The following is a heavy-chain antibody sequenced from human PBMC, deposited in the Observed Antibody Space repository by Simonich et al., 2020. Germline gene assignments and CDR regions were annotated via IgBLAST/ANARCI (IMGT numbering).Heavy chain of an antibody. Sequence: QVQLVQSGAEVTKPGASVKVSCKASGYPVTGYYMTWVRQAPGQGLEVMGWSNPNRCGINYAQNLQGRVPMTRDTSISTAYMELSRLRSDDTAVYYCARVRFEAFDIWGQGTMVTVSS. V-gene: IGHV1-2*02. CDR2: SNPNRCGI. CDR3: ARVRFEAFDI. CDR1: GYPVTGYY. J-gene: IGHJ3*02.